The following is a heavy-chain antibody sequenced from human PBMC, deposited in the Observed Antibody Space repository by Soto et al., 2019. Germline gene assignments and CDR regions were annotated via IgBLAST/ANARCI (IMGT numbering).Heavy chain of an antibody. CDR1: GGSISSSSYY. CDR2: IYYSGNT. CDR3: ARQVGGWAPWYFDY. V-gene: IGHV4-61*05. J-gene: IGHJ4*02. D-gene: IGHD6-19*01. Sequence: PSETLSLTCTVSGGSISSSSYYWGWIRQPPGKGLEWIGYIYYSGNTNYNPSLKSRVTISVDTSKNQFSLKLSSVTAADTAVYYCARQVGGWAPWYFDYWGQGTLVTVSS.